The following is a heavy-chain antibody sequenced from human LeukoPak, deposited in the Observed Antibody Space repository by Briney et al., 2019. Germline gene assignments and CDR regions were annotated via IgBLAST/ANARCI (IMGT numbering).Heavy chain of an antibody. CDR3: ARDFNWAFDF. CDR1: GFTFDDYA. J-gene: IGHJ4*02. V-gene: IGHV3-9*01. Sequence: GRSLRLSCAASGFTFDDYAMHWVRQAPGKGLEWVSGISWNSGSIGYADSVKGRFTISRDNAKNSLYLQMNSLRAEDSAIYYCARDFNWAFDFWGQGTLVTVSS. D-gene: IGHD1-1*01. CDR2: ISWNSGSI.